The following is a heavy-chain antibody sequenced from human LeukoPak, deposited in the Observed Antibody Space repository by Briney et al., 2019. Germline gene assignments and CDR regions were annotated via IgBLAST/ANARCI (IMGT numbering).Heavy chain of an antibody. CDR1: GGSFSGYY. Sequence: PSETLSLTCAVYGGSFSGYYWSWIRQPPGKGLEWIGEINHSGSTNYNPSLKSRVTISVDTSKNQFSLKLSSVTAADTAVYYCARRQDYDFWSGSYYYYMDVWGKGTTVTVSS. CDR3: ARRQDYDFWSGSYYYYMDV. CDR2: INHSGST. J-gene: IGHJ6*03. D-gene: IGHD3-3*01. V-gene: IGHV4-34*01.